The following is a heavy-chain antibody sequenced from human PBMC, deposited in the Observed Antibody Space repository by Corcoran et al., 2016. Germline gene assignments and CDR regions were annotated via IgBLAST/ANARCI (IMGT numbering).Heavy chain of an antibody. J-gene: IGHJ5*02. CDR1: GGSFSGYY. CDR3: ARGLNLVGYCSSTSCSNWFDP. V-gene: IGHV4-34*01. Sequence: QVQLQQWGAGLLKPSETLSLTCAVYGGSFSGYYWSWIRQPPGKGLEWIGEINHSGSTNYNPSLKSRVTISVNTSKNQFSLKLSSVTAADTAVYYCARGLNLVGYCSSTSCSNWFDPWGQGTLVTVSS. CDR2: INHSGST. D-gene: IGHD2-2*01.